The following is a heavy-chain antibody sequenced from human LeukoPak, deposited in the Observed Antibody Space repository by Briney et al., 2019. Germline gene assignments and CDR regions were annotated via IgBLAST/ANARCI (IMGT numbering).Heavy chain of an antibody. CDR2: IYYSGST. CDR3: ARTGYSSSSDFDY. J-gene: IGHJ4*02. Sequence: SGTLSLTCTVSGGSISSYYRSWVRQPPGKGLEWIGSIYYSGSTYYNPSLKSRGTISVGTSKNQCSLKLSSVTAADTAVYYCARTGYSSSSDFDYWGQGTLVTASS. D-gene: IGHD6-13*01. V-gene: IGHV4-59*05. CDR1: GGSISSYY.